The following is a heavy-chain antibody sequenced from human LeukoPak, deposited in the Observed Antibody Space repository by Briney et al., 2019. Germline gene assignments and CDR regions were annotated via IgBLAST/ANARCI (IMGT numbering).Heavy chain of an antibody. CDR1: GFTFSSYW. D-gene: IGHD3-22*01. V-gene: IGHV4-39*07. CDR2: IYYSGST. Sequence: GSLRLSCAASGFTFSSYWMSWVRQPPGKGLEWIGSIYYSGSTYYNPSLKSRVTISVDTSKNQFSLKLSSVTAADTAVYYCARVQGDYYDSSGYEMNFDYWGQGTLVTVSS. CDR3: ARVQGDYYDSSGYEMNFDY. J-gene: IGHJ4*02.